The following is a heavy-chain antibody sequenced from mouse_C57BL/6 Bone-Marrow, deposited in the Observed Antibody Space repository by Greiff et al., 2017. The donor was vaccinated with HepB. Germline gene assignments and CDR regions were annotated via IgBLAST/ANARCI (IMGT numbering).Heavy chain of an antibody. J-gene: IGHJ1*03. CDR2: IDPETGGT. Sequence: QVQLKESGAELVRPGASVTLSCKASGYTFTDYEMHWVKQTPVHGLEWIGAIDPETGGTAYNQKFKGKAILTVDTSSSTAYMQLSSLTSEDSAVYYCARNFDVWGTGTTVTVSS. CDR3: ARNFDV. CDR1: GYTFTDYE. V-gene: IGHV1-15*01.